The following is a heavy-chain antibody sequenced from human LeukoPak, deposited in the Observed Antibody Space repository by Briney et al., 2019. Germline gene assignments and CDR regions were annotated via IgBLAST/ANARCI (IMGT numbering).Heavy chain of an antibody. CDR2: IYYSGST. J-gene: IGHJ4*02. Sequence: SETLSLTCTASGVSISSGGYYWSWIRQNPGKGLEWIGYIYYSGSTYYNPSLKSRVTISVDTSKNQFSLKLSSVTAADTAVYYCARSHFDSNYHPFDYWGQGTLVTVSS. V-gene: IGHV4-31*03. D-gene: IGHD4-11*01. CDR3: ARSHFDSNYHPFDY. CDR1: GVSISSGGYY.